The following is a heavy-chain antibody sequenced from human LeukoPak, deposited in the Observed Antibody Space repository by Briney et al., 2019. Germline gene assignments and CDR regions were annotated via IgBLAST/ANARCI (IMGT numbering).Heavy chain of an antibody. J-gene: IGHJ4*02. V-gene: IGHV3-30-3*01. CDR1: GFTFSSYA. Sequence: GGSLRLSCAASGFTFSSYAMHLVRQAAGKGLEWVAVISYDGSNKYYADSVKGRFTISRDNSKNTLYLQMNSLRAEDTAVYYCARGISPYYYDSSGIWGQGTLVTVSS. CDR3: ARGISPYYYDSSGI. D-gene: IGHD3-22*01. CDR2: ISYDGSNK.